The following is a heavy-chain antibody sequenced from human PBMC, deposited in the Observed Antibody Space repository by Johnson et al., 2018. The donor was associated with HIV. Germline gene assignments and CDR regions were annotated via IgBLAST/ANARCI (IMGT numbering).Heavy chain of an antibody. CDR3: ARDPGNVGRPFDAFDG. D-gene: IGHD3-16*01. J-gene: IGHJ3*01. CDR1: GFTFSDYY. CDR2: ISGSGGST. V-gene: IGHV3-23*04. Sequence: VQLVESGGGLVKPGGSLRLSCAASGFTFSDYYMSWIRQAPGKGLEWVSAISGSGGSTYYADSVKGRFTISRDNSKNTLYLQMNSLRAEDTAVYYCARDPGNVGRPFDAFDGWGQGTMVTVSS.